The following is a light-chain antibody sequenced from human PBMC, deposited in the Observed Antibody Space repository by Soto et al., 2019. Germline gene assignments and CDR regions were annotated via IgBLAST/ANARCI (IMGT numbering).Light chain of an antibody. CDR3: QQTYNTPT. CDR1: QSISSF. CDR2: GVF. Sequence: DIQMTQSPSSLSASVGDRVTITCRASQSISSFLNWYQQTPGKAPKLLIFGVFSLQSGVPSRFSGSGSGTDFTLTISSLHPEDFATYYCQQTYNTPTFGQGTRLEIQ. V-gene: IGKV1-39*01. J-gene: IGKJ5*01.